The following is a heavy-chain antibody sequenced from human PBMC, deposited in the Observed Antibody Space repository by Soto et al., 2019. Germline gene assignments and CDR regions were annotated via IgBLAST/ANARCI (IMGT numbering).Heavy chain of an antibody. J-gene: IGHJ6*02. V-gene: IGHV1-69*01. CDR3: AREGYCSSTSCSKYGMDV. CDR1: GGTFSSYA. D-gene: IGHD2-2*01. CDR2: IIPIFGTA. Sequence: QVQLVQSGAEVKKPGSSVKVSCKASGGTFSSYAISWVRQAPGQGLEWMGGIIPIFGTANYAQKFQGRVTITADESTSTAYMELSSLRSEDTAVYYWAREGYCSSTSCSKYGMDVWGQGTTVTVSS.